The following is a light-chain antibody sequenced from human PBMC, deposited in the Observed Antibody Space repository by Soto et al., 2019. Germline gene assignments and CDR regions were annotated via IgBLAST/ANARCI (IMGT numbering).Light chain of an antibody. CDR1: SSDVGGYNY. CDR2: EVS. J-gene: IGLJ1*01. V-gene: IGLV2-14*01. Sequence: QSALTQTASVSGSPGQSITISCTGTSSDVGGYNYVSWYQQHPGKATKVMIYEVSNRPSGVSNRFSGSKSGNTASLTISGLQAEDEADYFCSSYASSSTYVFGTGTKLTVL. CDR3: SSYASSSTYV.